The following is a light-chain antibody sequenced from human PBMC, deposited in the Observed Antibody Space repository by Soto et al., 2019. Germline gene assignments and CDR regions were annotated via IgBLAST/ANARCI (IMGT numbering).Light chain of an antibody. CDR2: QDS. J-gene: IGLJ2*01. CDR1: KLGDKY. CDR3: QVWDSRDDHRV. Sequence: SYELTQPPSVSVSPGQTASITCSGDKLGDKYACWYQQKPGQSPVLVIYQDSKRPSGIPERFSGSNSGNTATLTISRVEAGDEADYYCQVWDSRDDHRVFGGGTKLTVL. V-gene: IGLV3-1*01.